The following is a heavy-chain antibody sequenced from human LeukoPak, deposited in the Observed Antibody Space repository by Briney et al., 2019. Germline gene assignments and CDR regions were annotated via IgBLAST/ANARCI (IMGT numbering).Heavy chain of an antibody. CDR3: ARDRLERYSYGQNYYYGMDV. CDR2: IYYSGST. V-gene: IGHV4-59*01. CDR1: GGSISSYY. D-gene: IGHD5-18*01. Sequence: PSETLSLTCTVSGGSISSYYWSWLRQPPGKGLEWIGYIYYSGSTNYNPSLKSRVTISVDTSKNQFSLKLSSVTAADTAVYYCARDRLERYSYGQNYYYGMDVWGQGTTVTVSS. J-gene: IGHJ6*02.